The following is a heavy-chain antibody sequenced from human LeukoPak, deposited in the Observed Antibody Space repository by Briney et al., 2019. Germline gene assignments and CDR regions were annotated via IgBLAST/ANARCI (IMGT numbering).Heavy chain of an antibody. V-gene: IGHV3-30-3*01. J-gene: IGHJ4*02. CDR2: ISSDGSNK. D-gene: IGHD1-1*01. CDR1: GFTFSYYA. Sequence: PGGSLRLSCAASGFTFSYYAMHWVRQAPGQGLEWVAVISSDGSNKYYADSVKGRFTISRDNSKNTVYLQMNSLRAEDTAVYYCFFPGVTGKVYWGQGTLVTVSS. CDR3: FFPGVTGKVY.